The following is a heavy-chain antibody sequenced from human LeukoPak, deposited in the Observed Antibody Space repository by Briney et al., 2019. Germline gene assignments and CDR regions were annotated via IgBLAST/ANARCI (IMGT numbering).Heavy chain of an antibody. CDR1: GGSITIYY. J-gene: IGHJ4*02. CDR2: IYTSVST. CDR3: ARSGGSGTYYDGSFDN. Sequence: SGTLSLTRTLSGGSITIYYWSCIRQAAGKGLEWIGRIYTSVSTNYTPSLKSRVTMSVDTSKNQFSMKLNSVTAADTAVYYCARSGGSGTYYDGSFDNWGKGTLVSVSS. V-gene: IGHV4-4*07. D-gene: IGHD1-26*01.